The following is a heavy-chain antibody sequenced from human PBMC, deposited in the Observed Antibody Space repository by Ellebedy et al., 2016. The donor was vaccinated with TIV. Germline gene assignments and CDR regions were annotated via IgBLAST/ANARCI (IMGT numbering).Heavy chain of an antibody. V-gene: IGHV3-23*01. CDR3: AKGEQWLDAAY. CDR2: ISYSGVGT. CDR1: GFTFSGYG. Sequence: GESLKISCAASGFTFSGYGMSWVRQAPGKGLEWVSAISYSGVGTHYADSVKGRFTISRDNSKNTLYLQMNSLRAEDTAVYYCAKGEQWLDAAYWGQGTLVTVSS. J-gene: IGHJ4*02. D-gene: IGHD6-19*01.